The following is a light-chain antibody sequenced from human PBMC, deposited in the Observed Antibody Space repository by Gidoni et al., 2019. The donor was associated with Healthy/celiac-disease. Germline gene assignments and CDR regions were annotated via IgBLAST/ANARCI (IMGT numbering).Light chain of an antibody. V-gene: IGKV1-39*01. CDR3: QQSYSTPYT. CDR1: QSISSY. J-gene: IGKJ2*01. Sequence: IQMTPSPSSLSASVGDRVTITSRASQSISSYLNWYQQKPGKAPKLLIYAASSLQSGVPSRFSGSGSGTDFTLTISSLQPEDFATYYCQQSYSTPYTFGQGTKLEIK. CDR2: AAS.